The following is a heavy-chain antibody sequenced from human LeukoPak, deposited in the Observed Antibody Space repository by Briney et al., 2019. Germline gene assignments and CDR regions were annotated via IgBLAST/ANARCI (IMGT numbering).Heavy chain of an antibody. CDR1: GSSISSSSYY. Sequence: SETLSLTCTVSGSSISSSSYYWGWIRQPPGKGLEWIGSIYYSGSTYYNPSLKSRVTISVDTSKNQFSLKLSSLPAADTAVYYCARVPSGLMGFAPWGQGTLVSVSS. D-gene: IGHD5-12*01. CDR3: ARVPSGLMGFAP. J-gene: IGHJ5*02. CDR2: IYYSGST. V-gene: IGHV4-39*07.